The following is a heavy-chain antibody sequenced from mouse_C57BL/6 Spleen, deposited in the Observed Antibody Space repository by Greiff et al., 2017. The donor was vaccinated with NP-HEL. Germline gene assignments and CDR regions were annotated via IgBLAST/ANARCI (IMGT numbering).Heavy chain of an antibody. Sequence: QVQLQQSGAELVRPGTSVKVSCKASGYAFTNYLIEWVKQRPGQGLEWIGVINPGSGGTNYNEKFKGKATLTADQSSSTAYMQLSSLTCEESAVYFCARYVAYWGQGTLVTVSA. J-gene: IGHJ3*01. V-gene: IGHV1-54*01. CDR3: ARYVAY. CDR1: GYAFTNYL. CDR2: INPGSGGT.